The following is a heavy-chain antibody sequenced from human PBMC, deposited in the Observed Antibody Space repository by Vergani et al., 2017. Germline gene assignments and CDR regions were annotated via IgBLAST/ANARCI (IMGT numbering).Heavy chain of an antibody. J-gene: IGHJ5*02. CDR2: TWYDGNNK. CDR3: ARDVRLIFNRFGP. V-gene: IGHV3-33*01. CDR1: GFTFNQYG. D-gene: IGHD1-14*01. Sequence: QVQLVESGGGVVQPGRSLILSCAASGFTFNQYGLHWVRQAPGKGLEWVAVTWYDGNNKQYAESVKGRFTMSRENSKSTMYLQMSSLRDEDTGVYYCARDVRLIFNRFGPLGQGTLVTVSA.